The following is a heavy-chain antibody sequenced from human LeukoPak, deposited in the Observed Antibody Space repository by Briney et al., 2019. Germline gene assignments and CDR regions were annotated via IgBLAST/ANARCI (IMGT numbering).Heavy chain of an antibody. CDR1: GYTFTGYY. Sequence: ASVKASCKASGYTFTGYYMRWVRQAPGQGLEWMGWINPNSGGTNYAQKFQGRVTMTRDTSISTAYMELSRLRSDDTAVYYCARELTTLVDYWGQGTLVTVSS. D-gene: IGHD4-11*01. J-gene: IGHJ4*02. CDR3: ARELTTLVDY. CDR2: INPNSGGT. V-gene: IGHV1-2*02.